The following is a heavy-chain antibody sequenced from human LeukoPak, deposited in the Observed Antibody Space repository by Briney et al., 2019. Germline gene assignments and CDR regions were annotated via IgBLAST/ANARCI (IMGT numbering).Heavy chain of an antibody. Sequence: GASVKVSCEASGGTFSSYAISWVRQAPGQGLEWMGGIVPIFGTANYAQKFQGRVTITADESTSTAYMELSSLRSEDTAVYYCARVEPYDFWSGYYNIDYWGQGTLVTVSS. CDR3: ARVEPYDFWSGYYNIDY. V-gene: IGHV1-69*13. CDR1: GGTFSSYA. CDR2: IVPIFGTA. J-gene: IGHJ4*02. D-gene: IGHD3-3*01.